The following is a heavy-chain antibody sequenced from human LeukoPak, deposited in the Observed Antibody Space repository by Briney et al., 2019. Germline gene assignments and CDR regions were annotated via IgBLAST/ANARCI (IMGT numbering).Heavy chain of an antibody. CDR1: GASVSGSDSN. CDR2: VYYSGST. Sequence: SETLSLTCTVSGASVSGSDSNWGWVRQPPGKGLEWIGNVYYSGSTAYNPSLKSRVTMSVDTLKNQFSLKMTSVTAADTAVYYCTRLSKGRYFDYIFDYWGQGTLVTVSS. CDR3: TRLSKGRYFDYIFDY. D-gene: IGHD3-9*01. V-gene: IGHV4-39*01. J-gene: IGHJ4*02.